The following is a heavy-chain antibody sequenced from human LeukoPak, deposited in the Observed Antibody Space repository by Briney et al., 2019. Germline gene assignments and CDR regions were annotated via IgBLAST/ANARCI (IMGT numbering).Heavy chain of an antibody. CDR1: GGSISSGGYY. CDR2: IHYGGST. J-gene: IGHJ3*02. Sequence: PSETLSLTCTVSGGSISSGGYYWSWIRQHPGKGLEWIGYIHYGGSTYYNPSLKSRVSISVDTSKNQFSLRLTSVTAADTAVYYCARDPPGAAGGYAFDMWGQGTMVTVSS. V-gene: IGHV4-31*03. D-gene: IGHD6-13*01. CDR3: ARDPPGAAGGYAFDM.